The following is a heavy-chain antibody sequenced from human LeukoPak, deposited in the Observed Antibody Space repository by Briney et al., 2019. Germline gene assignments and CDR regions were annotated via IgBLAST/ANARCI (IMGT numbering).Heavy chain of an antibody. D-gene: IGHD3-22*01. CDR2: ISSSSSYI. CDR3: ARDNGYYENEYFQH. CDR1: GFTFSSYS. Sequence: PGGSLRLSCAASGFTFSSYSMNWVRQAPGKGLEWVSSISSSSSYIYYADSVKGRFTISRDNAKNSLYLQVNSLRAEDTAVYYCARDNGYYENEYFQHWGQGTLVTVSS. J-gene: IGHJ1*01. V-gene: IGHV3-21*01.